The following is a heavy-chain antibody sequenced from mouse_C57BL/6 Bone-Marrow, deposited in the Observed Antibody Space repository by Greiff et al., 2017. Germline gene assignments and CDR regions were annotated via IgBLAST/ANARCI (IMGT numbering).Heavy chain of an antibody. J-gene: IGHJ4*01. D-gene: IGHD4-1*01. CDR1: GFSLSTFGLG. CDR2: IWWDDAK. Sequence: QVTLKVSGPGILQPSQTLSLICSFSGFSLSTFGLGVGWLRQPSGKGLEWLAHIWWDDAKYYHPALKSRLTISKDTSKNQVFLKIANVDTADTATYYCARNPNWEDYAMAYWGQGTSVTVSS. CDR3: ARNPNWEDYAMAY. V-gene: IGHV8-8*01.